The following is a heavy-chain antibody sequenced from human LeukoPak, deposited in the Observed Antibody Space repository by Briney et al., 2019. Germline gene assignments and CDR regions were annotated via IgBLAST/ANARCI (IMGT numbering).Heavy chain of an antibody. D-gene: IGHD3-3*01. V-gene: IGHV3-9*01. CDR3: ARAAWYYDFWSGYYHGHPFDY. J-gene: IGHJ4*02. CDR1: GFTFDDYA. CDR2: ISWNSGSI. Sequence: HPGGSLRLSCAASGFTFDDYAMHWVRQAPGKGLEWVSGISWNSGSIGYADSVKGRFTISRDNAKNSLYLQMNSLRAEDTAVYYCARAAWYYDFWSGYYHGHPFDYWGQGTLVTVSS.